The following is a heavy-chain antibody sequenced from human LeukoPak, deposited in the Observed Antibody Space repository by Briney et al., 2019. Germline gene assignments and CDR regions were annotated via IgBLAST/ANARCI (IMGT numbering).Heavy chain of an antibody. J-gene: IGHJ5*02. Sequence: GGSLRLSCAASGLTFSNYDMHWVRQAAGKGLEWVSGIGKAGDTYYVGSVRGRFTISRENGKNSLYLQMNSLRVGDTAVYYCTRGAEGFDPWGQGTLVTASS. CDR3: TRGAEGFDP. CDR1: GLTFSNYD. V-gene: IGHV3-13*01. CDR2: IGKAGDT. D-gene: IGHD1-26*01.